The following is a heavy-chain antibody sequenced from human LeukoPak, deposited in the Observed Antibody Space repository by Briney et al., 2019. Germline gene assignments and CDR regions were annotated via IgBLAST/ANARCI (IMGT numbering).Heavy chain of an antibody. D-gene: IGHD5-18*01. CDR1: GGSISSSNW. CDR2: IYHSGTS. CDR3: ARVYSYGQPFDY. V-gene: IGHV4-4*02. J-gene: IGHJ4*02. Sequence: SETLSLTCTVSGGSISSSNWWSWVRQPPGKGLEWIGEIYHSGTSNYNPSLKSRVTISVDKSKNQFSLKLNSVTAADTAVYYCARVYSYGQPFDYWGQGTLVTVSS.